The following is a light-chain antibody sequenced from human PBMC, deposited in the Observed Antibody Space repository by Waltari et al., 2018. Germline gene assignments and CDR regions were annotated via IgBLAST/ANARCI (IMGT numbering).Light chain of an antibody. J-gene: IGLJ2*01. CDR3: CSSAGSYTYVV. CDR2: DVS. CDR1: SSDVGGYNY. Sequence: QSALTQPRSVSGSPGQSVTISCTGTSSDVGGYNYVSWYQQHPGKAPKLMIYDVSKRPSLVPDRFSGSKSGNTASLTISGLQAEDEADYYCCSSAGSYTYVVFGGGTKLTVL. V-gene: IGLV2-11*01.